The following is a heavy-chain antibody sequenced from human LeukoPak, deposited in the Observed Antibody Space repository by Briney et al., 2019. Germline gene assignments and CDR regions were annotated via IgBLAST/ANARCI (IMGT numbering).Heavy chain of an antibody. D-gene: IGHD2-15*01. Sequence: YPGGSLRLSCAASGFTFSSYWMHWVRQAPGKGLVWVSRINSDGSSTSYADSVKGRFTISRDNAKNTLYLQMNSLRAEDTAVYYCARGRGYCSGGSCFNWFDPWGQGTLVTVSS. V-gene: IGHV3-74*01. CDR1: GFTFSSYW. CDR2: INSDGSST. J-gene: IGHJ5*02. CDR3: ARGRGYCSGGSCFNWFDP.